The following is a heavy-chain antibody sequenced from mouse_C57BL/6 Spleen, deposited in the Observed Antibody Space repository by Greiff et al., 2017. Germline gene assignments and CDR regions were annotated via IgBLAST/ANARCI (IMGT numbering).Heavy chain of an antibody. D-gene: IGHD2-4*01. CDR3: ARRGYYDYLYYFDY. CDR2: IDPSDSET. V-gene: IGHV1-52*01. Sequence: QVQLQQPGAELVRPGSSVKLSCKASGYTFTSYWMHWVKQRPIQGLEWIGNIDPSDSETHYNQKFKDKATLTVDKSSSTAYMQLSSLTSEDSAVXYCARRGYYDYLYYFDYWGQGTTLTVSS. J-gene: IGHJ2*01. CDR1: GYTFTSYW.